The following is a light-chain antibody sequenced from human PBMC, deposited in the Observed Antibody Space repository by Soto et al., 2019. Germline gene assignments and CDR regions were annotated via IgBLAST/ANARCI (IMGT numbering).Light chain of an antibody. V-gene: IGLV2-8*01. Sequence: QSALTQPPSASGSPGQSVTISCTGTSRDVGGHDYVSWYQQHPGKATKLIIYELSKRPSGVPDRFSGSKSGNTASLTVSGLQAEDEADYYCSSYVTGNSLIFGGGTKLTVL. J-gene: IGLJ2*01. CDR3: SSYVTGNSLI. CDR2: ELS. CDR1: SRDVGGHDY.